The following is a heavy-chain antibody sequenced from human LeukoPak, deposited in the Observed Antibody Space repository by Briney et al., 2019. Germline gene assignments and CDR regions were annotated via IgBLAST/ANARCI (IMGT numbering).Heavy chain of an antibody. CDR2: IYPGDSDT. CDR1: GYSFTSYW. V-gene: IGHV5-51*01. Sequence: GESLKISCKGSGYSFTSYWIGWVRQMPGKGLEWMGIIYPGDSDTRYSPYFQGQVTISADKSISTAYLQWSSLKASDTAMYYCARLSGSYYYYYGMDVWGQGTTVTVSS. J-gene: IGHJ6*02. D-gene: IGHD1-26*01. CDR3: ARLSGSYYYYYGMDV.